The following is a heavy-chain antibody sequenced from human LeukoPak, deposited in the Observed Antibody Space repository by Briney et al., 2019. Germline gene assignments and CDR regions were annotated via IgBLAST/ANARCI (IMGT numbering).Heavy chain of an antibody. CDR2: IYYSGST. Sequence: PSETLSLTCTVSGGSISSHYWSWIRQPPGKGLEWIGYIYYSGSTNYNPSLKSRVTISVDTSKNQFSLKLSSVTAADTAVYYCARGEEDWFDPWGQGTLVTVSS. CDR3: ARGEEDWFDP. D-gene: IGHD1-26*01. J-gene: IGHJ5*02. V-gene: IGHV4-59*11. CDR1: GGSISSHY.